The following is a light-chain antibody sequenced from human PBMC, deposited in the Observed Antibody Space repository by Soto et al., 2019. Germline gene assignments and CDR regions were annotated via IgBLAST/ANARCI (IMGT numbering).Light chain of an antibody. J-gene: IGLJ2*01. V-gene: IGLV2-14*01. CDR1: SSDVGGYNY. Sequence: QSVLTQPASVSGSPGQSITISCTGTSSDVGGYNYVSWYQQHPGKAPKLVIYDVSNRTSGVSNRFSGSKSGNTASLTISGLQAEDEADYYCSSYTSSSTPMVFGGGTKLTVL. CDR2: DVS. CDR3: SSYTSSSTPMV.